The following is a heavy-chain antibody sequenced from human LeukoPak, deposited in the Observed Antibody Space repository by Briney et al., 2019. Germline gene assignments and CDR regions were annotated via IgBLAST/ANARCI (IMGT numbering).Heavy chain of an antibody. J-gene: IGHJ5*02. CDR2: IYHSGST. Sequence: SETLSLTCAVSGYSISSGYYWGWIRQPPGKGLEWIGSIYHSGSTYYNPSLKSRVTISVDTSKNQFSLKLSSVTAADTAVYYCARAAAGRLAWFDGWGQGTLVTVSS. CDR1: GYSISSGYY. V-gene: IGHV4-38-2*01. D-gene: IGHD6-13*01. CDR3: ARAAAGRLAWFDG.